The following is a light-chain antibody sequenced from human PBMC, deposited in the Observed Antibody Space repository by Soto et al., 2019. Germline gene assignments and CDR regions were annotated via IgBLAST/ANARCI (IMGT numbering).Light chain of an antibody. CDR2: WAS. J-gene: IGKJ4*01. CDR1: QIVLYSSNNNND. V-gene: IGKV4-1*01. CDR3: QQYYSTLLT. Sequence: DIVMTQSPDSLAVSLGERATINCKSSQIVLYSSNNNNDLAWYQQKPGQPPKLLIYWASTRESGVPDRFSGSGSGTDFNLTISSLQAEDVAVYYCQQYYSTLLTFGGETKVEIK.